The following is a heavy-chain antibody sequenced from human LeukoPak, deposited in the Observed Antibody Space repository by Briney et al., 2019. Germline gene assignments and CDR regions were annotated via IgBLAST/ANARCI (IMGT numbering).Heavy chain of an antibody. CDR3: ARGGGTARWFDP. CDR1: GGPFSGYY. V-gene: IGHV4-34*01. D-gene: IGHD4-23*01. Sequence: PSETLSLTCAVYGGPFSGYYWSWIRQPPGKGLEWIGEINHSGSTNYNPSLKSRVTISVDTSKNQFSLKLSSVTAADTAVYYCARGGGTARWFDPWGQGTLVTVSS. J-gene: IGHJ5*02. CDR2: INHSGST.